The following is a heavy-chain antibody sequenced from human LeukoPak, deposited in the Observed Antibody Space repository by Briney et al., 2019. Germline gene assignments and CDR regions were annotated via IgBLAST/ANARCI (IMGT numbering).Heavy chain of an antibody. CDR2: ISAYNGNT. CDR1: GYTFTSYG. J-gene: IGHJ4*02. Sequence: ASVKVSCKASGYTFTSYGISWVRQAPGQGLEWMGWISAYNGNTNYAQKFQGRVTITADESTSTAYMELSSLRPEDTAVYYCAREGGNGYNYYFDYWGQGTLVTVSS. V-gene: IGHV1-18*01. D-gene: IGHD5-12*01. CDR3: AREGGNGYNYYFDY.